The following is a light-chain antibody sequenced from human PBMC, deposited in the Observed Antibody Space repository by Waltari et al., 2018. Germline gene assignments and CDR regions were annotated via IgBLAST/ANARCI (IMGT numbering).Light chain of an antibody. CDR3: QQRSTWPLT. J-gene: IGKJ4*01. CDR1: QSVSSY. V-gene: IGKV3-11*01. Sequence: EIVLTQSPGTLSLSPGERATLSCRASQSVSSYLAWYQQKPGQAPRLLIYEASDRATGIPARFSGSGAGTEFTLTISSLEPEDFAVYYCQQRSTWPLTFGGGTKVEIK. CDR2: EAS.